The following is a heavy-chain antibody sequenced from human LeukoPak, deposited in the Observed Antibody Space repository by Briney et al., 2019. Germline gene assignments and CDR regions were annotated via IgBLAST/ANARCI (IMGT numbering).Heavy chain of an antibody. CDR1: GFSFRNYD. CDR3: TRSTYCNSTSCYPGAFDS. CDR2: IGTVGDT. Sequence: QPGGSLRLSCAASGFSFRNYDMPWVRQPTGKGLEWVSAIGTVGDTFYPDSVKGRFTTSRDNAKNFLYLQMNSLRAGDTAVYYCTRSTYCNSTSCYPGAFDSWGQGTMATVSA. D-gene: IGHD2-2*01. J-gene: IGHJ3*02. V-gene: IGHV3-13*01.